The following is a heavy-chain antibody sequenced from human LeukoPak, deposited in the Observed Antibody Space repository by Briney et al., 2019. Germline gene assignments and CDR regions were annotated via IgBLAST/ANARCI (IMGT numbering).Heavy chain of an antibody. Sequence: GGSLRLSCAPSGFTFSNAWMSWVRQAPGKGLEWVGRIKSKTDGGTTDYAAPVKGRFTISRDDSKNTLYLQMNSLKTEDTAVYYCTTDILWFGDEAYWGQGTLVTVSS. CDR3: TTDILWFGDEAY. CDR2: IKSKTDGGTT. V-gene: IGHV3-15*01. D-gene: IGHD3-10*01. J-gene: IGHJ4*02. CDR1: GFTFSNAW.